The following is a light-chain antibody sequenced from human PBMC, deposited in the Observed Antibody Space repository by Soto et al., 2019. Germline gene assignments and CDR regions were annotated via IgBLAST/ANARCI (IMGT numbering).Light chain of an antibody. CDR2: DAS. CDR1: QDISVY. V-gene: IGKV1-33*01. J-gene: IGKJ4*01. CDR3: QHYDAVLVT. Sequence: DIQLTQSPSSLSASVGETVTVTCQASQDISVYLNWYQEKPGKAPTLLIYDASNLKTGVPSRFSGLGSGTHFTLTISNLQPEDIATYFCQHYDAVLVTFGGGTKVEI.